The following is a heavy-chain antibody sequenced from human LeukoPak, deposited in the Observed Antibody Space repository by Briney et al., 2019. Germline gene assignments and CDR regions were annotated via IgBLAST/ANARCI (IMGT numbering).Heavy chain of an antibody. CDR2: ISGSGGST. Sequence: PGGSLRLSCAASGFTFSSYAMSWVRQAPGKGLEWVSAISGSGGSTYYADSVKGRFTISRDNSKNTLYLQMNSLRAEDTAVYYCASTGITMIVVAPDYWGRGTLVTVSS. D-gene: IGHD3-22*01. J-gene: IGHJ4*02. CDR1: GFTFSSYA. CDR3: ASTGITMIVVAPDY. V-gene: IGHV3-23*01.